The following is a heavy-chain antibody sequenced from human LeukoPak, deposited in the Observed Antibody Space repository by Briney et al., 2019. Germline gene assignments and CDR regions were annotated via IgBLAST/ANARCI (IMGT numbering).Heavy chain of an antibody. Sequence: GESLKISCQASGYTFTDYWIGWVRQMPGKGLEWVGIFYPAESRVRYGPSFRGQVTISVDKSISTAYLQWNSLKASDSAMYYCARSSKSAFDYWGQGTLVSVSS. V-gene: IGHV5-51*01. D-gene: IGHD3-3*01. J-gene: IGHJ4*02. CDR1: GYTFTDYW. CDR3: ARSSKSAFDY. CDR2: FYPAESRV.